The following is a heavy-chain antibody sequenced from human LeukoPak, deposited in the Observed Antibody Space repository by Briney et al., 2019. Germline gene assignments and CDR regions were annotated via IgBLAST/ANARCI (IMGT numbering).Heavy chain of an antibody. CDR2: INHSGST. V-gene: IGHV4-34*01. D-gene: IGHD3-3*01. J-gene: IGHJ6*03. Sequence: SETLSLTCAVYGGSFSGYYWSWIRQPPGKGLEWIGEINHSGSTNYNPSLKSRVTISVDTSKNQFSLKLSSVTAADTAVYYCARGGGSDDFWSGYYSGAPPDYYMDVWGKGTTVTVSS. CDR3: ARGGGSDDFWSGYYSGAPPDYYMDV. CDR1: GGSFSGYY.